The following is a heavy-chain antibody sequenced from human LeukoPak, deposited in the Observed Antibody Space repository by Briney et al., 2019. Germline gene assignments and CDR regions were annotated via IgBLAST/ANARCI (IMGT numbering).Heavy chain of an antibody. CDR2: ISAYNGNT. Sequence: GASVTVSCQASGYTFTSYGISWVRPAPGQGLEWMGWISAYNGNTNYAQKLQGRVTMTTDTSTSTAYMELRSLRSDDTAVYYCARAGIQLWLYNWFDPWGQGTLVTVSS. D-gene: IGHD5-18*01. CDR3: ARAGIQLWLYNWFDP. J-gene: IGHJ5*02. V-gene: IGHV1-18*04. CDR1: GYTFTSYG.